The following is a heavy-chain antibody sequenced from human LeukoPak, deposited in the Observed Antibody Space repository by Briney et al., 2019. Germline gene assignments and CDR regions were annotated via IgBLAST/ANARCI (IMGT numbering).Heavy chain of an antibody. CDR3: ASPSASYSGSYCLDY. CDR1: GFTFSSYE. D-gene: IGHD1-26*01. J-gene: IGHJ4*02. Sequence: QAGGSLRLSCAASGFTFSSYEMNWVRQAPGKGLEWVSYISSSGSTIYYADSVKGRFTISRDNSKNTLYLQMNSLRAEDTAVYYCASPSASYSGSYCLDYWGQGTLVTVSS. CDR2: ISSSGSTI. V-gene: IGHV3-48*03.